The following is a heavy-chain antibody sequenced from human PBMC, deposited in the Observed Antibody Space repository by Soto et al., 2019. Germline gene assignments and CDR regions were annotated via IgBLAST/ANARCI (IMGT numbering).Heavy chain of an antibody. V-gene: IGHV1-2*02. J-gene: IGHJ5*02. CDR2: INPNSGGT. Sequence: ASVKVSCKASGYTFTGYYMHWVRQAPGQGLEWMGWINPNSGGTNYAQKFQGRVTMTRDTSISTAYMELSRLRSDDTAVYYCARGSLAPVRGVIITTDKFDPWGQGTLVTVSS. D-gene: IGHD3-10*01. CDR3: ARGSLAPVRGVIITTDKFDP. CDR1: GYTFTGYY.